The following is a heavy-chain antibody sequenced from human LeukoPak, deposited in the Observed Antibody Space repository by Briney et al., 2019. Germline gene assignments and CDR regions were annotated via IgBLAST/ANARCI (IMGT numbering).Heavy chain of an antibody. D-gene: IGHD5-18*01. V-gene: IGHV3-33*06. Sequence: GGSLRLSCAASGFTFSSYGIHWVRKAPGKGLEWVAVIWYDGSNKHYGDSVKGRFTISRDNSKNTLYLQMNSLRAEDTAVYHCAKQGNSYGFDYWGQGTLVTVSS. CDR3: AKQGNSYGFDY. J-gene: IGHJ4*02. CDR2: IWYDGSNK. CDR1: GFTFSSYG.